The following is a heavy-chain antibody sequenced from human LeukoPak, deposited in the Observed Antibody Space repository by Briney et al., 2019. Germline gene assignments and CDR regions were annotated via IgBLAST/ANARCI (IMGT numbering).Heavy chain of an antibody. CDR1: GFTFSSYG. D-gene: IGHD6-6*01. Sequence: GGSLRLSCAASGFTFSSYGMHWVRQAPGKGLEWVAVISYDGGNKYYADSVKGRFTISRDNSKNTLYLQMNSLRAEDTAVYYCAKLYSSSSRDYWGQGTLVTVSS. J-gene: IGHJ4*02. CDR3: AKLYSSSSRDY. CDR2: ISYDGGNK. V-gene: IGHV3-30*18.